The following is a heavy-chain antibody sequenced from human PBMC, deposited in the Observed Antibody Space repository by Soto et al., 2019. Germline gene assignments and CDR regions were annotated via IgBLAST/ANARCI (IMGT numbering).Heavy chain of an antibody. Sequence: ASVKVSCKASGYTFTGYYIHWVRQAPGQGLEWMGWINPNTGGTDYAQKFQGWVTLTRDTSISTAYMELSRLGSDDTAVYFCATQGGYSYGSECYFDYWGQGTPVTVSS. D-gene: IGHD5-18*01. CDR3: ATQGGYSYGSECYFDY. CDR1: GYTFTGYY. J-gene: IGHJ4*02. CDR2: INPNTGGT. V-gene: IGHV1-2*04.